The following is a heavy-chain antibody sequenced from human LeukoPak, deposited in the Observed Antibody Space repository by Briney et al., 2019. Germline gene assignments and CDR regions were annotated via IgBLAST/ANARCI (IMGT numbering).Heavy chain of an antibody. J-gene: IGHJ6*02. Sequence: GGSLRLSCAASGFTFSSYAMSWVRQAPGKGLEWVSAISGSGGSTYYADSVKGRFTISRDNSKNTLYLQMNSLRAEDTAVYYCAKTTTVDDYYCYGMDVWGQGTTVTVSS. V-gene: IGHV3-23*01. CDR1: GFTFSSYA. D-gene: IGHD1-1*01. CDR3: AKTTTVDDYYCYGMDV. CDR2: ISGSGGST.